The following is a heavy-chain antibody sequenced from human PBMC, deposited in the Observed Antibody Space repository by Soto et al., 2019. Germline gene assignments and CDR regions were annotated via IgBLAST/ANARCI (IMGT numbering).Heavy chain of an antibody. J-gene: IGHJ4*02. CDR1: GGSISSYY. Sequence: PSETLSLTCTVSGGSISSYYWSWIRQPPGKGLEWIGYIYYSGSTNYNPSLKSRVTISVDTSKNQFSLKLSSVTAADTAVYYCASGIAAAGTIFDYWGQGTLVTVSS. V-gene: IGHV4-59*01. CDR3: ASGIAAAGTIFDY. CDR2: IYYSGST. D-gene: IGHD6-13*01.